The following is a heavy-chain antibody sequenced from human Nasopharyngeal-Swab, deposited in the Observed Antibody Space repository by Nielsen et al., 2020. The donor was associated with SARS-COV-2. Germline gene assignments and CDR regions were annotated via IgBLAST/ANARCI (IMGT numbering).Heavy chain of an antibody. J-gene: IGHJ4*02. CDR2: ISSSGSTI. CDR1: GFTFSSYE. CDR3: ASNLHSSGWCDWVGRLDY. Sequence: SLKISCAASGFTFSSYEMNWVRQAPGKGLEWVSYISSSGSTIYYADSVKGRFTISRDNAKNSLYLQMNSLRAEDTAVYYCASNLHSSGWCDWVGRLDYWGQGTLVTVSS. D-gene: IGHD6-19*01. V-gene: IGHV3-48*03.